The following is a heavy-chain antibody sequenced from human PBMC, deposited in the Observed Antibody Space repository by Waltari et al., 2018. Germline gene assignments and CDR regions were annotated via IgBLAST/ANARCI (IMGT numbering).Heavy chain of an antibody. CDR1: GYTFTGYY. V-gene: IGHV1-2*06. Sequence: QVQLVQSGAEVKKPGASVKVSCKASGYTFTGYYMHWVRQAPGQGLEWMGRINPKRGGTNYAQKFQGRVTMTTDTATSTAYMELRSLRSDDTAVYYCARDPIAAAGTSDYWGQGTLVTVSS. CDR2: INPKRGGT. J-gene: IGHJ4*02. CDR3: ARDPIAAAGTSDY. D-gene: IGHD6-13*01.